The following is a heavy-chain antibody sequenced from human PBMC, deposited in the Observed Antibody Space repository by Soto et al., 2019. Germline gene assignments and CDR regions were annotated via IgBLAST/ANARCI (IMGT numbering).Heavy chain of an antibody. Sequence: SETLTVTSDVSDSSISSCHYWGRIRQPPGKGLEWIGSIYHSGSTYYNPSLNSRLIISIDTSKNQFSLKVGYVTAAETAVYYCASSSLYGTDVWRQGTTVTVYS. J-gene: IGHJ6*02. V-gene: IGHV4-38-2*01. CDR1: DSSISSCHY. CDR2: IYHSGST. CDR3: ASSSLYGTDV.